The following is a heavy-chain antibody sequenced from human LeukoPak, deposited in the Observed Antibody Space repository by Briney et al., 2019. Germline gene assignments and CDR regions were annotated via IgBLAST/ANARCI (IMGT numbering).Heavy chain of an antibody. CDR2: INHSGST. D-gene: IGHD1-26*01. Sequence: SETLSLTCAVYGGSFSGYYWSWICQPPGKGLEWIGEINHSGSTNYNPSLKSRVTISVDTSKNQFSLKLSSVTAADTAVYYCARGRSRGGSYYVYWGQGTLVTVSS. CDR1: GGSFSGYY. J-gene: IGHJ4*02. V-gene: IGHV4-34*01. CDR3: ARGRSRGGSYYVY.